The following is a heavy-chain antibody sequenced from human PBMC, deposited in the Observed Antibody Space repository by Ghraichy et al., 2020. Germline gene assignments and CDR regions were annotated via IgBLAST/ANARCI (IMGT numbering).Heavy chain of an antibody. Sequence: GGSLRLSCAVSGFTFGNYAMRRVRQAPGKGLEWVSAISSSGGSTYYADSVKGRFTISRDNSKNTLYLQVNSLRAEDTAVYYCATRPDYDILTGYGGLDFWGQGTLVTVSS. D-gene: IGHD3-9*01. J-gene: IGHJ4*02. CDR1: GFTFGNYA. CDR2: ISSSGGST. CDR3: ATRPDYDILTGYGGLDF. V-gene: IGHV3-23*01.